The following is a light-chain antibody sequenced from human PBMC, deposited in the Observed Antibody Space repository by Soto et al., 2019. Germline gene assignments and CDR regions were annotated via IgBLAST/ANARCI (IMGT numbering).Light chain of an antibody. Sequence: DIQMTQSPSTLSASVGDRVTITCRASQSISNSLAWYQQKPGKAPKLLIYDASNLESGVPSRFSGSGSGTEFTPTISSLQPDDFATYHCQQYNTYSLTFGGGTKVDIK. J-gene: IGKJ4*01. CDR1: QSISNS. CDR2: DAS. CDR3: QQYNTYSLT. V-gene: IGKV1-5*01.